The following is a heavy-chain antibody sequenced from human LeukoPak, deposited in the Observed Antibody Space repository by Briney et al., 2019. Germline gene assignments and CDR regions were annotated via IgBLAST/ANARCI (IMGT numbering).Heavy chain of an antibody. CDR2: IYSGGST. CDR3: AKKHGDYVLDAFDI. J-gene: IGHJ3*02. Sequence: GGSLRLSCAASGFTVSSNYMSWARQAPGKGLEGGSVIYSGGSTYYADSVKGRFTISRDNSKNTLYLQMNSLRAEDTAVYYCAKKHGDYVLDAFDIWGQGTMVTVSS. CDR1: GFTVSSNY. D-gene: IGHD4-17*01. V-gene: IGHV3-66*01.